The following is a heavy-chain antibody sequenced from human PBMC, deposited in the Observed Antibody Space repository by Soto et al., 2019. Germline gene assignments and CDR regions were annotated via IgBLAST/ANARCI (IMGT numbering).Heavy chain of an antibody. J-gene: IGHJ4*02. Sequence: PGGSLRLSCAASGFTFTRYSMNWVRQAPGKGLEWVSSISSTTNYIYYGDSMKGRFTISRDNGKNSLYLEMHSLRAEDTAVYYCAREFEDLTSNFDYWGQGTLVTVS. D-gene: IGHD3-10*01. CDR2: ISSTTNYI. CDR3: AREFEDLTSNFDY. V-gene: IGHV3-21*06. CDR1: GFTFTRYS.